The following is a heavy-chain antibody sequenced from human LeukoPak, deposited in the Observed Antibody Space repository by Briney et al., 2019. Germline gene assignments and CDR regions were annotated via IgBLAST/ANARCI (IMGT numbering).Heavy chain of an antibody. D-gene: IGHD3-10*01. J-gene: IGHJ5*02. CDR3: AKDADDYYGSGSHPSFDP. V-gene: IGHV3-30*02. Sequence: GGSLRLSCAASGFTFSNYGMDWVRQAPGKGLEWVAFIRYDGSDKYYVDSVKGRFTISRDNSKNTLYLQMNSLRAEDTAVYYCAKDADDYYGSGSHPSFDPWGQGTLVTVSS. CDR1: GFTFSNYG. CDR2: IRYDGSDK.